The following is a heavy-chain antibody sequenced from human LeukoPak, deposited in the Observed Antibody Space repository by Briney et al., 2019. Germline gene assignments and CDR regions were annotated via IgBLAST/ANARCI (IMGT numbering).Heavy chain of an antibody. CDR3: AKGHYYDSSGLFDY. V-gene: IGHV3-9*01. J-gene: IGHJ4*02. CDR2: VSWNSGSI. CDR1: GFTFDDYA. Sequence: GGSLRLSCAASGFTFDDYAMPWVRQAPGKGLEWVSGVSWNSGSIGYADSVKGRFTISRDNAKNSLYLQMNSLRAEDTALYYCAKGHYYDSSGLFDYWGQGTLVTVSS. D-gene: IGHD3-22*01.